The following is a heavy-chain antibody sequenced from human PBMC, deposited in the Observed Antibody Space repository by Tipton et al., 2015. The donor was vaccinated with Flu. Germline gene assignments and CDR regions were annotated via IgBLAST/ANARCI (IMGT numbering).Heavy chain of an antibody. J-gene: IGHJ4*02. CDR1: GFTFSDAW. CDR2: IKSQIDGGTA. Sequence: SLRLSCAASGFTFSDAWMTWIRQAPGKGLEWVGRIKSQIDGGTADYVAPVKGRFTISRDDSKDTLYLQMNSLKTEDTGIYYCTTDVYGSGRKDWGQGTLVTVSS. D-gene: IGHD3-10*01. CDR3: TTDVYGSGRKD. V-gene: IGHV3-15*01.